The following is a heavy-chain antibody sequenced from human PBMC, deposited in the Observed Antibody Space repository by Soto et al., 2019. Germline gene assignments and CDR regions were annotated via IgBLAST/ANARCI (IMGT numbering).Heavy chain of an antibody. J-gene: IGHJ6*02. CDR1: GFTFSSYG. D-gene: IGHD1-26*01. CDR3: AKDGYPVVGATNLLGMDV. CDR2: ISYDGSNK. V-gene: IGHV3-30*18. Sequence: GGSLRLSCAASGFTFSSYGMHWVRQAPGKGLEWVAVISYDGSNKYYADSVKGRFTISRDNSKNTLYLQMNSLRAEDTAVYYCAKDGYPVVGATNLLGMDVWGQGTTVTVSS.